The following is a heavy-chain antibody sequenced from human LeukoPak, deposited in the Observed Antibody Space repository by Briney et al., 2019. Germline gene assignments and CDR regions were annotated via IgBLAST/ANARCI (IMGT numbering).Heavy chain of an antibody. J-gene: IGHJ3*02. D-gene: IGHD4-17*01. CDR3: ARFMTTVTTSSLWDAFDI. CDR2: IYHTGSA. Sequence: SETLSLTCSVSGYSFTSGHYWGWIRQPPGKGLEWIANIYHTGSAHYNPSLKSRVTISVDTSKNQFSLKLSSVTAADTAVYYCARFMTTVTTSSLWDAFDIWGQGTMVTVSS. V-gene: IGHV4-38-2*01. CDR1: GYSFTSGHY.